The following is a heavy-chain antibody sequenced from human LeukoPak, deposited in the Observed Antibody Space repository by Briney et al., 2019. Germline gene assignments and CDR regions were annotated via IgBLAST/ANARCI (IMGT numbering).Heavy chain of an antibody. CDR3: AREVMVRANWFDP. CDR1: GYTFTGYY. V-gene: IGHV1-2*04. D-gene: IGHD3-10*01. Sequence: ASVKVSCKASGYTFTGYYMHWVRQAPGQGLEWMGWINPNSGGTNYAQKFQGWVTMTRDTSISTAYMELSRLRSDDTAVYYCAREVMVRANWFDPWGQGALVTVSS. CDR2: INPNSGGT. J-gene: IGHJ5*02.